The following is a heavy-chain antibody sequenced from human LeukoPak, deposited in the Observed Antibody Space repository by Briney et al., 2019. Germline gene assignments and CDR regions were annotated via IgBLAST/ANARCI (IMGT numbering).Heavy chain of an antibody. CDR3: ATNILVRDIINWFDP. J-gene: IGHJ5*02. Sequence: ASVTVSCKASGYTFTSYYMHWVRQARGQGLEWMGWIKPNSGDTRSAQKFQGRVIMTRDTSTGTAYMELSSLRYDDTAVYYCATNILVRDIINWFDPWGQGTLVTVSS. CDR2: IKPNSGDT. V-gene: IGHV1-2*02. CDR1: GYTFTSYY. D-gene: IGHD3-10*01.